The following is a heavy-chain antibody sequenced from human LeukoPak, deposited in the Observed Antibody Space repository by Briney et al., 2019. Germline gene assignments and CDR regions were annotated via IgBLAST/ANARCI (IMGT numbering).Heavy chain of an antibody. D-gene: IGHD6-6*01. Sequence: EASVKVSCKASGYTFTGYYMHWVRQATGQGLEWMGWMNPNSGNTGYAQKFQGRVTITRNTSISTAYMELSSLRSEDTAVYYCARFGIAARPRRVDNWFDPWGQGTLVTVSS. V-gene: IGHV1-8*03. CDR3: ARFGIAARPRRVDNWFDP. CDR2: MNPNSGNT. CDR1: GYTFTGYY. J-gene: IGHJ5*02.